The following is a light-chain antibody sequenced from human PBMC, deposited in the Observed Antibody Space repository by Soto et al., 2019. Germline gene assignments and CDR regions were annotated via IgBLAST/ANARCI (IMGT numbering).Light chain of an antibody. Sequence: AIQMTQSPSSLSASVGDRVTITCRARQGIRNDLGLYQQRPGKASKVLIYAASTVQSGVTSRFSGSEYGTDFTLTISSLQPEAFATYDCLQDYDYPLTFGGGTKVEI. CDR1: QGIRND. V-gene: IGKV1-6*01. J-gene: IGKJ4*01. CDR3: LQDYDYPLT. CDR2: AAS.